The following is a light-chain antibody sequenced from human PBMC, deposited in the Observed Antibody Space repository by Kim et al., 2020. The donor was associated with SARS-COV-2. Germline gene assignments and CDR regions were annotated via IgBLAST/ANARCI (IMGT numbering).Light chain of an antibody. CDR2: KAS. V-gene: IGKV1-5*03. J-gene: IGKJ2*01. CDR3: QQYNSYSL. Sequence: LSASVGDSVTITCRASQSISSWLAWYQQKPGKAPKLLIYKASSLESGVPSRFSGSGSGTEFTLTISSLQPDDFATYYCQQYNSYSLFGQGTKLEI. CDR1: QSISSW.